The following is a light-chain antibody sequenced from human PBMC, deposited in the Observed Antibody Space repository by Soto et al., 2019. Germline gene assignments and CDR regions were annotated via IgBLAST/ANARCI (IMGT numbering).Light chain of an antibody. CDR1: QSVSSTY. CDR2: GAT. Sequence: EIVLKQSPGTLSLSPGERAFLFCRASQSVSSTYLAWFQQKPGQAPRLLIAGATSRAAGIPDRFSGSGSGTDFTLTISRLEPEDFAVYYCHQYGTSPPLTFAGGTKVDIK. J-gene: IGKJ4*01. V-gene: IGKV3-20*01. CDR3: HQYGTSPPLT.